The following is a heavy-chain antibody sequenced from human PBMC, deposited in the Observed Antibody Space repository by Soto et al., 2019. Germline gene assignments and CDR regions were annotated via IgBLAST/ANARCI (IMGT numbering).Heavy chain of an antibody. D-gene: IGHD6-13*01. Sequence: GSLRLSCAASGFTFSNAWMNWVRQAPGKGLEWVGRIKSKTHGGTADYAAPVKGRFTISRDDSENTLYLQMNSLKTEDTAVYYCATLPYGSSFDFWGQGTLVTVSS. V-gene: IGHV3-15*01. CDR2: IKSKTHGGTA. CDR3: ATLPYGSSFDF. CDR1: GFTFSNAW. J-gene: IGHJ4*02.